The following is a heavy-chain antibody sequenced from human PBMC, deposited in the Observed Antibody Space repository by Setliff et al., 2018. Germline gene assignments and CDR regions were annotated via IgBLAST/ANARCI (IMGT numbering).Heavy chain of an antibody. D-gene: IGHD3-22*01. CDR2: ISGSGIYI. CDR3: AKDKYSSGPDAFHI. J-gene: IGHJ3*02. CDR1: GFTFSSYS. V-gene: IGHV3-21*01. Sequence: GGSLRLSCVPSGFTFSSYSMNWVRQAPGKGLEWVSYISGSGIYIAYADSVKGRFTISRDNARNSLYLQMNSLRVEDTAVYYCAKDKYSSGPDAFHIWGQGTMVTVSS.